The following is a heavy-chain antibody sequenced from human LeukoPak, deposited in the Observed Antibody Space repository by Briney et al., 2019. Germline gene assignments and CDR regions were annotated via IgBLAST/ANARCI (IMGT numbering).Heavy chain of an antibody. CDR1: GGSFSGYY. V-gene: IGHV4-34*01. Sequence: PSETLSLTCAVYGGSFSGYYWSWIRQPPGKGPEWIGEINHSGSTNYNPSLKSRVTISVDTSKNQFSLKLSSVTAADTAVYYCARGRYCSSTSCPFGYWGQGTLVTVSS. CDR2: INHSGST. D-gene: IGHD2-2*01. J-gene: IGHJ4*02. CDR3: ARGRYCSSTSCPFGY.